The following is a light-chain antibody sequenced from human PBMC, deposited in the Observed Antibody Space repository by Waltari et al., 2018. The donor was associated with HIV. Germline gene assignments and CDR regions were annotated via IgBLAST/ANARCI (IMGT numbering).Light chain of an antibody. J-gene: IGLJ1*01. CDR1: SSDVGGYNY. V-gene: IGLV2-23*02. CDR3: CSYAGSSTYV. CDR2: DVS. Sequence: QSALTQPASVSGSPGQSITISCTGTSSDVGGYNYVSWYQQPPGKAPKLMIYDVSKRPSGVSNRFSGAKSGNTASLTISGLQAEDEADYCCCSYAGSSTYVFGTGTKVTVL.